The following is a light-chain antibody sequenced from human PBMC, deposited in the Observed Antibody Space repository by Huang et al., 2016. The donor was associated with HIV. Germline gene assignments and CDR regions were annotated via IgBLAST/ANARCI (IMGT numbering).Light chain of an antibody. CDR1: QSVTSN. Sequence: EIVMTQSPATLSVSPGESATLSCRASQSVTSNLAWYQQRPGQAPRLLIYGASTRATGIPARFSGHRSGTEFTLTISGLQSEDFAVYYCQQYNSWPLTFGGGTNVEIK. J-gene: IGKJ4*01. V-gene: IGKV3D-15*01. CDR2: GAS. CDR3: QQYNSWPLT.